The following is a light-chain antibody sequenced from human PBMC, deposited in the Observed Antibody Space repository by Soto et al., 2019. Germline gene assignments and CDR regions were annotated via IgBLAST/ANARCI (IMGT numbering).Light chain of an antibody. Sequence: EIVLTQSPATLSLSPGERATLSCRASQSVSSYLAWYQQKPGQAPRLLIYDASNRATGIPAGFSGSGSGTDFTLTISSLEPEDFAVYYCHPRSNRLCTFGQRTNVDIK. CDR1: QSVSSY. CDR3: HPRSNRLCT. V-gene: IGKV3-11*01. CDR2: DAS. J-gene: IGKJ1*01.